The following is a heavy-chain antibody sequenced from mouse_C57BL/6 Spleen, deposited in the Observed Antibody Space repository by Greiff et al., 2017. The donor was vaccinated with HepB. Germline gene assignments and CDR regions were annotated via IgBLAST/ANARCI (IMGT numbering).Heavy chain of an antibody. CDR3: TSGGGLNAMDY. Sequence: VQLKESGPGLVKPSQSLSLTCSVTGYSITSGYYWNWIRQFPGNKLEWMGYISYDGSNNYNPSLKNRISITHDTSKNQFFLKLNSVTTEDTATYYCTSGGGLNAMDYWGQGTSVTVSS. J-gene: IGHJ4*01. CDR1: GYSITSGYY. V-gene: IGHV3-6*01. D-gene: IGHD3-1*01. CDR2: ISYDGSN.